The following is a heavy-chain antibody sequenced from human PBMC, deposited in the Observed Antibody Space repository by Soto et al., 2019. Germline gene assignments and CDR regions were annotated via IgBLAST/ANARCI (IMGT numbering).Heavy chain of an antibody. J-gene: IGHJ6*02. CDR2: TYYKSKWNN. V-gene: IGHV6-1*01. CDR3: PGITCFRGMDV. CDR1: GDSVSSNSAG. Sequence: SQTLSLTCVISGDSVSSNSAGWNWIRQSPSRGLEWLGRTYYKSKWNNDYALSVKSRITINPDTSKNQFSLHLYSVTPEDTAVYHCPGITCFRGMDVWGQVTQVTVSS. D-gene: IGHD3-10*01.